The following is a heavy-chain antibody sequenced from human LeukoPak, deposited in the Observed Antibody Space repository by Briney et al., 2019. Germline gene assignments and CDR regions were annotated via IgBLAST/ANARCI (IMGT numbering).Heavy chain of an antibody. D-gene: IGHD5-12*01. CDR3: ARHKIGYAHYYYMDV. CDR1: GGSISSSSYY. J-gene: IGHJ6*03. V-gene: IGHV4-39*01. CDR2: IYYSGNT. Sequence: SDTLSLTCTVSGGSISSSSYYWGWIRQPPGKGLEWIGSIYYSGNTYYNPSLKSRVTISVDTSKNQFSLKLSSVTAADTAVYYCARHKIGYAHYYYMDVWGKGTTVTISS.